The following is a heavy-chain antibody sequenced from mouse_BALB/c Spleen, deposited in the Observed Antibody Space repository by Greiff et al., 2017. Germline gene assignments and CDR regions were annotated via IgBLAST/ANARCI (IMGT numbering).Heavy chain of an antibody. J-gene: IGHJ3*01. D-gene: IGHD2-1*01. CDR3: ARDGNYAAWFAY. V-gene: IGHV1-4*01. CDR2: INPSSGYT. CDR1: GYTFTSYT. Sequence: QVQLQQSGAELARPGASVKMSCKASGYTFTSYTMHWVKQRPGQGLEWIGYINPSSGYTNYNQKFKDKATLTADKSSSTAYMQLSSLTSEDSAVYYCARDGNYAAWFAYWGQGTLVTVSA.